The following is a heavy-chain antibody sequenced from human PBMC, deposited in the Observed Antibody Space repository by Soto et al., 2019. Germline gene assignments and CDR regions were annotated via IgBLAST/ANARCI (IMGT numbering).Heavy chain of an antibody. CDR1: GYTFTGYY. CDR3: ARAGVIYGVVWWPSSAIHF. CDR2: INPNSGGT. Sequence: ASVKVSCKASGYTFTGYYMHWVRQAPGQGLEWMGWINPNSGGTNYAQKFQGRVTMTRDTSISTAYMELSRLRSDDTAVYYCARAGVIYGVVWWPSSAIHFCGPGPTVTVSS. V-gene: IGHV1-2*02. D-gene: IGHD4-17*01. J-gene: IGHJ6*02.